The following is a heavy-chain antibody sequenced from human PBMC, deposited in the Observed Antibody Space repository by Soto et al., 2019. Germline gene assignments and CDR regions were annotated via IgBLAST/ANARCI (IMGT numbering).Heavy chain of an antibody. J-gene: IGHJ4*02. CDR3: ARQAID. Sequence: QVQLQESGPGLVKPSETLSLTCTVSGGSISDYYWSWFRQAPGKGLDWIGYVYYSGSTNYNPSLQSRVTMSVDTSKNPFSLKLSSVPAADTAVYYCARQAIDWGQGTLVTVSS. V-gene: IGHV4-59*08. CDR2: VYYSGST. CDR1: GGSISDYY.